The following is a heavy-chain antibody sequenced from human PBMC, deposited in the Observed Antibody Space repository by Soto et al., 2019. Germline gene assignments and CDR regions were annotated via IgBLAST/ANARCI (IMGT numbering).Heavy chain of an antibody. CDR2: ISGSGGST. V-gene: IGHV3-23*01. Sequence: GGSLRLSCAASGFTFSSYAMSWVRRAPGKGLEWVSAISGSGGSTYYADSVKGRFTISRDNSKNTLYLQMNSLRAEDTAVYYCAKSTIFGVVSSAPDNNYYYGMDVWGQGTTVTVSS. CDR3: AKSTIFGVVSSAPDNNYYYGMDV. D-gene: IGHD3-3*01. CDR1: GFTFSSYA. J-gene: IGHJ6*02.